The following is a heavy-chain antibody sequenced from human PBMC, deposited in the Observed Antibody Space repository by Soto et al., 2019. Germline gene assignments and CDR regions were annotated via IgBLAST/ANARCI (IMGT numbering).Heavy chain of an antibody. J-gene: IGHJ6*02. CDR1: ACTFTGYY. Sequence: ASVKVPCMASACTFTGYYMHWMRQAPGQGLEWMGWINPNSGGTNYAQKFQGWVTMTRDTSISTAYMELTSMTAADTAMYYCARHGGTSGWYPRIYYYGMNVWGQGTTVTVSS. CDR3: ARHGGTSGWYPRIYYYGMNV. D-gene: IGHD6-19*01. V-gene: IGHV1-2*04. CDR2: INPNSGGT.